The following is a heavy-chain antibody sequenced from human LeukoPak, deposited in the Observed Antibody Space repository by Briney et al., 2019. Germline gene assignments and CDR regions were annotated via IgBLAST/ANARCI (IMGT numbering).Heavy chain of an antibody. Sequence: GASVKVSCKPSGYTFTAYYMHWVRQAPGPGLEWMGWINPNSGGTNFAQKFQGRVTMTRDTSISTAYMELSRLTSDDTAVYYCARSDSPRNYYGSGTYSTRDYWGQGTLVTVSS. CDR3: ARSDSPRNYYGSGTYSTRDY. V-gene: IGHV1-2*02. CDR1: GYTFTAYY. J-gene: IGHJ4*02. D-gene: IGHD3-10*01. CDR2: INPNSGGT.